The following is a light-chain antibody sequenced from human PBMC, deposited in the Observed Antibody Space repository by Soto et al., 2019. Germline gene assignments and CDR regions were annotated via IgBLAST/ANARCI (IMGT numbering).Light chain of an antibody. Sequence: DIQMTQSPSTLSASVGDRVTITCRASQSISTWLAWYQQKPGEAPKLLIYKASSLESGVPSRFSGGGSGTEFTLTISSLQPDDFATYFCQQDGSYSWTFGQGTMVEVK. CDR2: KAS. CDR1: QSISTW. CDR3: QQDGSYSWT. V-gene: IGKV1-5*03. J-gene: IGKJ1*01.